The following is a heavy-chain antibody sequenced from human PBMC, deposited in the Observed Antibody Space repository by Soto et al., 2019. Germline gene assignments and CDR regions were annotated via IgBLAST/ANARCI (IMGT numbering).Heavy chain of an antibody. Sequence: PSETLSLTCTVSGGSISSGDYYWSWIRQPPGKGLEWIGYIYYSGSTYYNPSLKGRVTISVDTSKNQFSLKLSSVTAADTAVYYCARDYSEQYYYDSSGSSYGMDVWGQGTTVTVSS. D-gene: IGHD3-22*01. CDR1: GGSISSGDYY. V-gene: IGHV4-30-4*01. J-gene: IGHJ6*02. CDR2: IYYSGST. CDR3: ARDYSEQYYYDSSGSSYGMDV.